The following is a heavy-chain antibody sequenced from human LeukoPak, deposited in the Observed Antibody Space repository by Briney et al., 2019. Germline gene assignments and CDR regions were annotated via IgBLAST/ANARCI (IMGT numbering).Heavy chain of an antibody. D-gene: IGHD3-16*01. CDR1: GFSFNSDW. CDR3: TRRLDD. V-gene: IGHV3-7*01. CDR2: IKHDESEK. J-gene: IGHJ4*02. Sequence: GGSLRLSCAASGFSFNSDWMDWVRQAPGKGLEWVANIKHDESEKNYLDSVKGRFTISRDNAQNSLYLQMNGLRVEDTAVYYCTRRLDDRGQGTLVTVSS.